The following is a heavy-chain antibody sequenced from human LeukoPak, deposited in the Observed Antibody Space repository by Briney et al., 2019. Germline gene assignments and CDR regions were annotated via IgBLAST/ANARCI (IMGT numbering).Heavy chain of an antibody. CDR1: GGSISSGSYY. D-gene: IGHD3-10*01. CDR3: ARLLGTMVRGVTHFDY. Sequence: PSESLSLTCTVSGGSISSGSYYWGWIRQPPGKGREWIGSIYYSGSTYYNPSLKSRVTISVDTSKNQFSLKLSSVAAADTAVYYCARLLGTMVRGVTHFDYWGQGTLVTVSS. J-gene: IGHJ4*02. V-gene: IGHV4-39*07. CDR2: IYYSGST.